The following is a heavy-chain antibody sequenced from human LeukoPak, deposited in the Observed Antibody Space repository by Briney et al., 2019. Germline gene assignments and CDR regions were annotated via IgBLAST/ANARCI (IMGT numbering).Heavy chain of an antibody. Sequence: GGSLRLSCAASGLTVSSNYMSWVRQAPGKGLEWVSVIYSGGSTYYADSVKGRFTISRDNSKNTLYLQMNSLRAADTAVYYCARGGSIAYFDYWGQGTLVTVSS. CDR1: GLTVSSNY. CDR3: ARGGSIAYFDY. V-gene: IGHV3-66*02. CDR2: IYSGGST. J-gene: IGHJ4*02. D-gene: IGHD3-16*01.